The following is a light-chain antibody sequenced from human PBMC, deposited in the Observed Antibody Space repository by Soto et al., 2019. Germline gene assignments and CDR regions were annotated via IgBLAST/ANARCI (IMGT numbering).Light chain of an antibody. Sequence: EIVMTQSPATLSVSPGERATLSCRASQSVSSNLAWYQQKPGQAPRLLIYSASTRATGIPARFSGSGSGTEFTLTISSLQSEDFAVYYCQQYGRSPPKTFGQGIKVEIK. CDR2: SAS. J-gene: IGKJ1*01. V-gene: IGKV3-15*01. CDR3: QQYGRSPPKT. CDR1: QSVSSN.